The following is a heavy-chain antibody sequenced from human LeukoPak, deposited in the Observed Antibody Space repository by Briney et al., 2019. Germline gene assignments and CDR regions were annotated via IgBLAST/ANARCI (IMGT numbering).Heavy chain of an antibody. D-gene: IGHD6-6*01. CDR2: ISSSSSYI. J-gene: IGHJ4*02. CDR1: GFTFSSYS. V-gene: IGHV3-21*01. CDR3: ARDYRKIAARREFDY. Sequence: TGGSLRLSCAASGFTFSSYSMNWVRQAPGKGLEWVSSISSSSSYIYYADSVKGRFTISRDNAKNSLYLPMNSLRAEDTAVYYCARDYRKIAARREFDYWGQGTLVTVSS.